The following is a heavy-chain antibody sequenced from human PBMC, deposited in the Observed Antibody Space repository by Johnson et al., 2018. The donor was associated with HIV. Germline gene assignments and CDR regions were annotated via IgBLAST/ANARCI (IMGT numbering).Heavy chain of an antibody. Sequence: VQLVESGGGLVQSGGSLRLSCAASGFTFSSYWMSWVRQAPGKGLELVANIKQDGSEKYYVDSVKGRFAISRDNAKNSLYLQMNSLTPEDTGVYYCAKERRAPRAFDIWGQGTMVTVSS. V-gene: IGHV3-7*04. CDR1: GFTFSSYW. J-gene: IGHJ3*02. CDR3: AKERRAPRAFDI. CDR2: IKQDGSEK.